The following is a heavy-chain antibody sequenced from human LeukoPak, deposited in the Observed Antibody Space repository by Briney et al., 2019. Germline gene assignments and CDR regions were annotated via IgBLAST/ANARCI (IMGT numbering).Heavy chain of an antibody. CDR3: ARHQFYFDSGRSSPETFWFDP. J-gene: IGHJ5*02. CDR1: GGSISHFY. CDR2: LSNSGNT. V-gene: IGHV4-59*08. D-gene: IGHD3-10*01. Sequence: SETLSLTCAVSGGSISHFYWSWIRQPPGKGLEWIGYLSNSGNTTYSPSLRSRVTISVDTSTKQFSLRLTSVTAVDTAMYYCARHQFYFDSGRSSPETFWFDPWGQGTLVTVSS.